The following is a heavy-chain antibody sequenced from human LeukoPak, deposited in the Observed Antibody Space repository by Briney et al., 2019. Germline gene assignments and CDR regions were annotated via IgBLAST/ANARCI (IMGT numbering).Heavy chain of an antibody. CDR1: GFTFSSNT. J-gene: IGHJ4*02. D-gene: IGHD2-2*01. CDR2: ISFSSSYI. V-gene: IGHV3-21*01. CDR3: ARTRDYQLLSSTDS. Sequence: KPGGSLRLSCAASGFTFSSNTMNWVRQAPGKGLEWVSSISFSSSYIYYADSVQGRFTISRDNAKNSLSLQMNGLGVEDTAVYYCARTRDYQLLSSTDSWGQGTLVTVSS.